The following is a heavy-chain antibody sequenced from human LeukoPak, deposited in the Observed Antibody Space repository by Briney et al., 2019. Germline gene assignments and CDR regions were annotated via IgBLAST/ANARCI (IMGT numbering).Heavy chain of an antibody. D-gene: IGHD3-10*01. Sequence: SETLSLTCAVYGGSFSDYYWSWIRQPPGKGLEWIGEINHSGSTNYNPSLKSRVTISVDTSKNQFSLKLSSVTAADTAVYYCARRLRSGRWFDFFDYWGQGTLVTVSP. J-gene: IGHJ4*02. CDR2: INHSGST. CDR3: ARRLRSGRWFDFFDY. V-gene: IGHV4-34*01. CDR1: GGSFSDYY.